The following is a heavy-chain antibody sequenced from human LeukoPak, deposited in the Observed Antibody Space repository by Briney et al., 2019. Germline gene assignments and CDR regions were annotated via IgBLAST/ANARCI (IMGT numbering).Heavy chain of an antibody. D-gene: IGHD3-10*01. Sequence: SVKVSCKASGGTFSNFAISWVRQAPGQGLEWMGGIIPIFGTANYAQKFQGGVTIITGESTSTAYMELSSLISEDTAVYYCARGPLFYGSGVTYFDDWGQGTLVTVSS. J-gene: IGHJ4*02. CDR1: GGTFSNFA. CDR2: IIPIFGTA. V-gene: IGHV1-69*05. CDR3: ARGPLFYGSGVTYFDD.